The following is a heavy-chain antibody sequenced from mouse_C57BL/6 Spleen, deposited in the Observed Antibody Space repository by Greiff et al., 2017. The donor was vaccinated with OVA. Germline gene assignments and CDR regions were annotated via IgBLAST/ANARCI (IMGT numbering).Heavy chain of an antibody. Sequence: VQLQQPGAELVKPGASVKLSCKASGYTFTSYWMHWVKQRPGQGLEWIGMIHPNSGSTNYNEKFKSKATLTVDKSSSTAYMQLSSLTSEDSAVYYCANYGSSGWYFDYWGQGTTLTVSS. CDR2: IHPNSGST. V-gene: IGHV1-64*01. J-gene: IGHJ2*01. D-gene: IGHD1-1*01. CDR1: GYTFTSYW. CDR3: ANYGSSGWYFDY.